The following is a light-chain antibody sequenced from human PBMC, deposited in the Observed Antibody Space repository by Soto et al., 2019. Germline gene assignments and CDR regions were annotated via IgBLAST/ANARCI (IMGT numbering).Light chain of an antibody. Sequence: QSVLTQPASVSGSPGQSITVSCTGTSSDVGGYNSVSWYQQHPGKPPKLIIYEVSNRPSGVSDRFSGSKSGNTASLTISGLQAEEEADYYCSSYTSTSSYVFAPGTKVTVL. CDR2: EVS. J-gene: IGLJ1*01. CDR3: SSYTSTSSYV. V-gene: IGLV2-14*03. CDR1: SSDVGGYNS.